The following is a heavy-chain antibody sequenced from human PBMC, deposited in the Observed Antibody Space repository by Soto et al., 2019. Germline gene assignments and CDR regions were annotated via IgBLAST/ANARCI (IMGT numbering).Heavy chain of an antibody. Sequence: PGGPLTLSCAASEFTFSSYTMTWVRQAPGKGLEWVSSISSSSSFIAYADSVKGRFTISRDNAKKSLYLQMSSLRGEDTAVYYCVKVTSGSRGYPADHWGQGT. D-gene: IGHD3-22*01. CDR2: ISSSSSFI. V-gene: IGHV3-21*01. CDR1: EFTFSSYT. J-gene: IGHJ5*02. CDR3: VKVTSGSRGYPADH.